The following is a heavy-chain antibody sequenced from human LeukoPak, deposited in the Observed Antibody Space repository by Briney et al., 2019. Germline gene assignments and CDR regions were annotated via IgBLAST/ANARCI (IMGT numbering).Heavy chain of an antibody. Sequence: SETPSLTCTVSGGSISSYYWSWIRQPPGKGLEWIGYIYYSGSTNYNPSLKSRVTISVDTSKNQFSLKLSSVTAADTAVYYCAGSGWYQASMDVWGKGTTVTVSS. D-gene: IGHD6-19*01. CDR3: AGSGWYQASMDV. CDR2: IYYSGST. J-gene: IGHJ6*03. V-gene: IGHV4-59*01. CDR1: GGSISSYY.